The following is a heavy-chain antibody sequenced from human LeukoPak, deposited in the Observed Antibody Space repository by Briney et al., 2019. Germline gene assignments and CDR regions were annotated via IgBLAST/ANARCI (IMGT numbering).Heavy chain of an antibody. V-gene: IGHV3-21*04. Sequence: GGSLRLSCAASGFTFSSYSMNWVRQAPGKGLEWVSSISSSSSYIYYADSVKGRFTISRDNSKNTLYLQMNSLRAEDTAVYYCAKDILTGFYTPYYYYYGMDVWGQGTTVTVSS. CDR3: AKDILTGFYTPYYYYYGMDV. CDR2: ISSSSSYI. J-gene: IGHJ6*02. D-gene: IGHD3-9*01. CDR1: GFTFSSYS.